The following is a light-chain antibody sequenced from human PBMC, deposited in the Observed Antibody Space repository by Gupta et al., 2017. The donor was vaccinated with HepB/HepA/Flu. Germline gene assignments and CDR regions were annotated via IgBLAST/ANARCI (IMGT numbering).Light chain of an antibody. Sequence: QSALTQPASVPGPPGQSITTSCPGASSDVGRYRYVSWYQQHPGKAPKLIIYHVSDRPPGVSNRFSGSKSGNTASLTISGLQPEDEAHYYCSSFTSTSTDVVFGGGTKLTVL. CDR2: HVS. CDR3: SSFTSTSTDVV. J-gene: IGLJ2*01. V-gene: IGLV2-14*03. CDR1: SSDVGRYRY.